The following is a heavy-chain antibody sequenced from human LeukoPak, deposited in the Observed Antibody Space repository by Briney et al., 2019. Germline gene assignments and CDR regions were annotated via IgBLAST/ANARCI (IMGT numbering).Heavy chain of an antibody. D-gene: IGHD3-10*01. CDR3: ARGVRGVIIRGTYYFDY. CDR1: GGSISSYY. V-gene: IGHV4-59*01. Sequence: SETLSLTCTVSGGSISSYYWSWIRQPPGKGLEWIGYIYYSGSTNYNPSLKSRVTISVDTSKNQFSLKLSSVTAADTAVYYCARGVRGVIIRGTYYFDYWGQGTLVTVSS. CDR2: IYYSGST. J-gene: IGHJ4*02.